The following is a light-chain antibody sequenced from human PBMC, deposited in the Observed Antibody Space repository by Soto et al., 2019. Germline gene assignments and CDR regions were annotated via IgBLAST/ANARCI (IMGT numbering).Light chain of an antibody. Sequence: QSLLTKPPSGYGSPGQSVTISCTGTSSDVGSYNRVSWYQQPPGTAPKLMIYEVSNRPSGVPDRFSGSKSGSTASLTISGLQAEDEADYYCSSDTSSSTYVFGTGTKVTVL. CDR1: SSDVGSYNR. CDR3: SSDTSSSTYV. J-gene: IGLJ1*01. V-gene: IGLV2-18*02. CDR2: EVS.